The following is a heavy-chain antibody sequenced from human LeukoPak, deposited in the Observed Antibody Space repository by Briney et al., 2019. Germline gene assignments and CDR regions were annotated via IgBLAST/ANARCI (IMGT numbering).Heavy chain of an antibody. Sequence: SETLSLTCTVSGGSISSYYWSWIRLPPGKGLEWIGYLSESGNTNYSPSLKSRVTIFGDTSKNQFFLKLSSVTAADTAVYYCARARYVNSFYAFDIWGQGTLVTVSS. V-gene: IGHV4-59*01. D-gene: IGHD3-9*01. J-gene: IGHJ3*02. CDR3: ARARYVNSFYAFDI. CDR1: GGSISSYY. CDR2: LSESGNT.